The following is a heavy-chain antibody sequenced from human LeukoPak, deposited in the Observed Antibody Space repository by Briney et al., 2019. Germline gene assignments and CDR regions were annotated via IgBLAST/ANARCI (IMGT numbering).Heavy chain of an antibody. CDR1: GESISKNNW. J-gene: IGHJ6*02. Sequence: SGTLSLTCAVSGESISKNNWWSWVRAPPGKGLEWIGAMHHSGPTYYDSSLKSRVTISIDKSKNEFSLRLTSVTAADTAIYYCARDRDGMEVWGQGTTVTIS. V-gene: IGHV4-4*02. CDR2: MHHSGPT. CDR3: ARDRDGMEV.